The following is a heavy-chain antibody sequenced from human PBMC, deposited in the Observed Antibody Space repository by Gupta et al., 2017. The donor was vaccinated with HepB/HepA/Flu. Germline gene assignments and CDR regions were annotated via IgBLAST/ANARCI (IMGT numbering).Heavy chain of an antibody. CDR1: GFTFSTYS. D-gene: IGHD3-22*01. CDR3: ARAEGVYYDSSGHYFDY. CDR2: IGSSSTYI. V-gene: IGHV3-21*01. Sequence: EVQLVESGGGLVKPGGSLRLSCAASGFTFSTYSMNWVRQAPGKGLEWVSFIGSSSTYIYYADSVKGRFSISRDNPKNSLYLQMNSLRAEDTAVYYCARAEGVYYDSSGHYFDYWGQGTLVTVSS. J-gene: IGHJ4*02.